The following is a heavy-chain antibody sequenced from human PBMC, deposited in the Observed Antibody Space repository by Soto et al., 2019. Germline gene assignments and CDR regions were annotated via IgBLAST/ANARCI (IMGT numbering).Heavy chain of an antibody. V-gene: IGHV3-23*01. CDR3: AKVPIVVVVAAAFDI. CDR2: ISGSGGST. Sequence: GESLKISCAASGFTFSSYAMSWVRQAPGKGLEWVSAISGSGGSTYYADSVKGRFTISRDNSKNTLYLQMNSLRAEDTAVYYCAKVPIVVVVAAAFDIWGQGTMVTVSS. J-gene: IGHJ3*02. D-gene: IGHD2-15*01. CDR1: GFTFSSYA.